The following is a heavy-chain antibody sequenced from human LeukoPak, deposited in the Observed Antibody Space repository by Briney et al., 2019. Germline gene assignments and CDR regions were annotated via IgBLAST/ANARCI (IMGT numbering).Heavy chain of an antibody. V-gene: IGHV3-48*01. CDR2: ISAGSSNT. D-gene: IGHD1-26*01. J-gene: IGHJ4*02. CDR3: ARSAVQANTPFYFDF. CDR1: GFIFASYG. Sequence: GGSLRLSCSASGFIFASYGMNWVRQAPGSGLQWVAYISAGSSNTFYADSVKGRFTISRDDADNFLHLQMNSLSAEDTAVYYCARSAVQANTPFYFDFWGQGVLVSVSS.